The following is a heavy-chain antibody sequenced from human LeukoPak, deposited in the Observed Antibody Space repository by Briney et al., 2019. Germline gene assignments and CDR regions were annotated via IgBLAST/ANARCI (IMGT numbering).Heavy chain of an antibody. D-gene: IGHD1-26*01. Sequence: GGSLRLSCETSGFSFSTYWMSWVRQAPGKGLEWVANIRQDGGEKYYADSVKGRFTISRDNSKNTLYLQMNSLRAEDTAVYYCAKAMAFGGSFWGQGTLVTVSS. CDR3: AKAMAFGGSF. J-gene: IGHJ4*02. V-gene: IGHV3-7*03. CDR2: IRQDGGEK. CDR1: GFSFSTYW.